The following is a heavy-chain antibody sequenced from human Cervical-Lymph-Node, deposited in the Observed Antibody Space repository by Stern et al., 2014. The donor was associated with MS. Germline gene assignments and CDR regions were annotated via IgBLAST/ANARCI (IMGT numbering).Heavy chain of an antibody. V-gene: IGHV4-4*02. Sequence: QLQLQESGPGLVKPSETLSLTCAVSGGSISTSNWWSWVRQPPGKGLEYLGKIYHNGITSFNPSLKSRVTISVDKSRNQFSLKLNSVTAADTAVYYCARERNGDYADYWGQGSLVTVSS. J-gene: IGHJ4*02. CDR2: IYHNGIT. CDR1: GGSISTSNW. D-gene: IGHD4-17*01. CDR3: ARERNGDYADY.